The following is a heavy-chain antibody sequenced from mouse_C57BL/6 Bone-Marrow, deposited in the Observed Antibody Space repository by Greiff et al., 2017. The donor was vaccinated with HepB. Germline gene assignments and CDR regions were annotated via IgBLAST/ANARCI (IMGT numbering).Heavy chain of an antibody. Sequence: QVQLQQSGAELMKPGASVKLSCKATGYTFTGYWIEWVKQRPGHGLEWIGEILPGSGSTNYNEKFKGKATFTADTYSNTAYMQLSSLTTEDSAIYYCARWGITTVVPPWFAYWGQGTLVTVSA. J-gene: IGHJ3*01. V-gene: IGHV1-9*01. CDR2: ILPGSGST. D-gene: IGHD1-1*01. CDR3: ARWGITTVVPPWFAY. CDR1: GYTFTGYW.